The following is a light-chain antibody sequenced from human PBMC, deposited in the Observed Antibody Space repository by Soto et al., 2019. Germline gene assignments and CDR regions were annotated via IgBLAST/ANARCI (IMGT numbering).Light chain of an antibody. CDR3: QQYNNWPPLT. J-gene: IGKJ4*01. CDR2: GAS. V-gene: IGKV3-15*01. Sequence: IVMAQSPATLSVSPGERATLSCRASQSVSSNLAWYQQKPGQAPRLLIYGASTRATDIPARFSGSGSGTEFSLTISSLQSEDFAVYYCQQYNNWPPLTFGGGTKVDIK. CDR1: QSVSSN.